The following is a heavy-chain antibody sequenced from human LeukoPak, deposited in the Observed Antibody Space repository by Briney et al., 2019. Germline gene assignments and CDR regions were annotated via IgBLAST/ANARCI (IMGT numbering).Heavy chain of an antibody. V-gene: IGHV1-69*10. J-gene: IGHJ4*02. CDR1: GVKFDNYA. CDR3: AFSDPNYYGSGSYYSYFDY. CDR2: IIPVRSST. D-gene: IGHD3-10*01. Sequence: ASVKVSCKSSGVKFDNYAISWVRQAPGQGLEWIGVIIPVRSSTDYAEKFHGRVTITADETTSTAYVELRNLTSEDTAVYYCAFSDPNYYGSGSYYSYFDYWGQGTLVTVSS.